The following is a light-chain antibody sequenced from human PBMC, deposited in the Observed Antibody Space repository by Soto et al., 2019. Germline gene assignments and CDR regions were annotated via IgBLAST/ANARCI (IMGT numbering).Light chain of an antibody. V-gene: IGKV1-12*01. CDR1: QGISRW. J-gene: IGKJ5*01. CDR3: QQANSFPLT. Sequence: DIQMTQSPSFVSASVGDRVTITCRASQGISRWLAWYQQRPGKAPELLIYGASSLQSGVPSRFSGSGSGTDFTLIISSLQPEDFANYYCQQANSFPLTFGQGTRLESK. CDR2: GAS.